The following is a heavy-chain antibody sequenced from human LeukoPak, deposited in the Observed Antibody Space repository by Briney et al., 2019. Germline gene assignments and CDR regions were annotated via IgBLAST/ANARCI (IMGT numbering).Heavy chain of an antibody. V-gene: IGHV1-69*05. CDR2: IIPIFGTA. CDR3: ARGLYAAAVPNWFDP. Sequence: ASVKVSCKASGGTFSSYAISWVRQAPGQGLEWMGRIIPIFGTANYAQKFQGRVTITTDESTSTVYMELSSLRSEDTAVYYCARGLYAAAVPNWFDPWGQGTLVTVSS. CDR1: GGTFSSYA. D-gene: IGHD6-13*01. J-gene: IGHJ5*02.